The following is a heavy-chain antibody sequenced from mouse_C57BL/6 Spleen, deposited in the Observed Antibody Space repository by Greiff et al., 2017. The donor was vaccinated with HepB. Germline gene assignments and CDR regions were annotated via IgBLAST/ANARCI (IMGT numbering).Heavy chain of an antibody. J-gene: IGHJ3*01. CDR1: GFTFSNYW. Sequence: EVKVEESGGGLVQPGGSMKLSCVASGFTFSNYWMNWVRQSPDKGLEWVAQIRLKSDNYATHYAESVKGRFTISRDDSKSSVYLQMNNLRAEDTGMYYCTESGSSPFAYWGQGTLVTVSA. CDR2: IRLKSDNYAT. D-gene: IGHD1-1*01. V-gene: IGHV6-3*01. CDR3: TESGSSPFAY.